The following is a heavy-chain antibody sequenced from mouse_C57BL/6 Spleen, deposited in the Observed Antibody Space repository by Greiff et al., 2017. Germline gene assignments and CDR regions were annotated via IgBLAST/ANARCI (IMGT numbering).Heavy chain of an antibody. CDR2: INYDGSST. J-gene: IGHJ2*01. CDR3: ARDGGGSSGYFDY. Sequence: EVQRVESEGGLVQPGSSMKLSCTASGFTFSDYYMAWVRQVPEKGLEWVANINYDGSSTYYLDSLKSRFIISRDNAKNILYLQMSSLKSEDTATYYCARDGGGSSGYFDYWGQGTTLTVSS. V-gene: IGHV5-16*01. D-gene: IGHD3-2*02. CDR1: GFTFSDYY.